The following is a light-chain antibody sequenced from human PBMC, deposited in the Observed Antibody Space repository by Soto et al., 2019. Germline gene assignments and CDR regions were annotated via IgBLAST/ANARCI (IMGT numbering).Light chain of an antibody. V-gene: IGKV3-11*01. CDR1: QSVSSY. J-gene: IGKJ4*01. CDR2: DAS. Sequence: EIVLTQSPATLSLSPGERATLSCRASQSVSSYLAWYQQKPGQAPRLLSCDASNRATGIPARFSGSGSGTDFTLTISSLEPEDFAVYYCQQRSNLPLTFGGGTKVEIK. CDR3: QQRSNLPLT.